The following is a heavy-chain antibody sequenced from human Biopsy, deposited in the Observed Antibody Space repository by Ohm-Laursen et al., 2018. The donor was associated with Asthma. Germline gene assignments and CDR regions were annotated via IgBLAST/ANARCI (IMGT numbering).Heavy chain of an antibody. CDR1: GYNFISFA. V-gene: IGHV1-3*04. CDR3: ARTYYDFLTGQVKDVFGV. Sequence: ASVKVSCNASGYNFISFAIHWVRQAPGQRLEWMGWVNTGNGDTKYSQKFQGRVTITRDTSASTAYMGLRSLRSEDTATYYCARTYYDFLTGQVKDVFGVWGQGTMVTVSS. CDR2: VNTGNGDT. J-gene: IGHJ3*01. D-gene: IGHD3-9*01.